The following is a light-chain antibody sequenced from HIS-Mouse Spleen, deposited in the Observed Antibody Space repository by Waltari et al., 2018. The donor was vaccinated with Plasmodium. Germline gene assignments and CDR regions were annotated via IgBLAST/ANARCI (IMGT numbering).Light chain of an antibody. Sequence: SSELTQDPAVSVALGQTVRITCQGDRLRSYYASWYQQKPGQAPGLVIYGKNNRPSGIPDRFSGSSSGNTASLTITGAQAEDEADYYCNSRDSSGNHWVFGGGTKLTVL. CDR3: NSRDSSGNHWV. V-gene: IGLV3-19*01. J-gene: IGLJ3*02. CDR2: GKN. CDR1: RLRSYY.